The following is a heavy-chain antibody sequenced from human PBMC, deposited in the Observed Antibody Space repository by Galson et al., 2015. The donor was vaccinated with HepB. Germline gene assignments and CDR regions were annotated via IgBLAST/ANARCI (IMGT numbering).Heavy chain of an antibody. V-gene: IGHV1-18*01. D-gene: IGHD3-3*01. Sequence: SVKVSCKASGYTFTSYGISWVRQAPGQGLEWMGWISAYNGNTNYAQKLQGRVTMTTDTSTSTAYMELRSLRSDDTAVYYRASSRITIFGVVLDYWGQGTLVTVSS. CDR2: ISAYNGNT. J-gene: IGHJ4*02. CDR1: GYTFTSYG. CDR3: ASSRITIFGVVLDY.